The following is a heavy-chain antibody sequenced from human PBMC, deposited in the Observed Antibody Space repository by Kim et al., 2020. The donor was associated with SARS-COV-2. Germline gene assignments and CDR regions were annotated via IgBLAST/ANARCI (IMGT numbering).Heavy chain of an antibody. V-gene: IGHV3-33*06. CDR3: AKGNIELLRGRGAFDI. CDR2: IWYDGSNK. CDR1: GFTFSSYG. Sequence: GGSLRLSCAASGFTFSSYGMHWVRQAPGKGLEWVAVIWYDGSNKYYADSVKGRFTISRDNSKNTLYLQMNSLRAEDTAVYYCAKGNIELLRGRGAFDIWGQGTMVTVSS. D-gene: IGHD1-26*01. J-gene: IGHJ3*02.